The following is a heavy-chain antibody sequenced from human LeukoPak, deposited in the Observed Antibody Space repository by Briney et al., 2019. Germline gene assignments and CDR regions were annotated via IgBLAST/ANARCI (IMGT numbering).Heavy chain of an antibody. CDR3: ARAGIVVVPAARGRDYYYYGMDV. J-gene: IGHJ6*04. Sequence: SETLSLTCAVYGGSFSGYYWSWIRQPPGKGLEWIGEINHSGITNYNPSLKSRVTISVDTSKNQFSLKLSSVTAADTAVYYCARAGIVVVPAARGRDYYYYGMDVWGKGTTVTVSS. V-gene: IGHV4-34*01. CDR2: INHSGIT. D-gene: IGHD2-2*01. CDR1: GGSFSGYY.